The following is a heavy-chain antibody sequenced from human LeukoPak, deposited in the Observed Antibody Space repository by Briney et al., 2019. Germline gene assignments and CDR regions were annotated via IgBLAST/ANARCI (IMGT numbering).Heavy chain of an antibody. Sequence: GGSLRLSCAASGFTFSNAWMSWVRQAPGKGLEWVGRIKSKTDGGTTDYAAPVKGRFTISRDNAKNTLYLQMNSLRAEDTAVYYCARVRGSGSYGFDYWGQGTLVTVSS. CDR1: GFTFSNAW. J-gene: IGHJ4*02. V-gene: IGHV3-15*05. D-gene: IGHD1-26*01. CDR3: ARVRGSGSYGFDY. CDR2: IKSKTDGGTT.